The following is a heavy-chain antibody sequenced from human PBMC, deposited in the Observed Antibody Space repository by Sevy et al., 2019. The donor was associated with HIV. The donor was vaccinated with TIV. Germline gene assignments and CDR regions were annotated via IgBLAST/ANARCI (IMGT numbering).Heavy chain of an antibody. CDR1: GFTFSSYA. Sequence: GGSLRLSCAASGFTFSSYAMSWVRQAPGKGLEWVSAISGSGGSTYYADSVKGRFTISRDNSKNTLYLQMNSLRAEDTAVYYCAKDFRGCGGDCYSPPLDYWGQGTLVTVSS. CDR2: ISGSGGST. V-gene: IGHV3-23*01. J-gene: IGHJ4*02. CDR3: AKDFRGCGGDCYSPPLDY. D-gene: IGHD2-21*02.